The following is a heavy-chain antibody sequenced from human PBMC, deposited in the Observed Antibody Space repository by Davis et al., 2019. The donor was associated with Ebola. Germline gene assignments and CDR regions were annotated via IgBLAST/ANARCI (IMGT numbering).Heavy chain of an antibody. V-gene: IGHV3-43*02. CDR2: ISGDGDDT. CDR1: GFSFDDYA. CDR3: AKDIWQQHKGDLYYYYYGMDV. J-gene: IGHJ6*02. D-gene: IGHD6-13*01. Sequence: PGGSLRLSCSASGFSFDDYAMHWVRQAPGKGLEWVSLISGDGDDTYYIDSVKGRFTISRDKSKKSLYLQMNSLTTEDTALYYCAKDIWQQHKGDLYYYYYGMDVWGQGTTVTVSS.